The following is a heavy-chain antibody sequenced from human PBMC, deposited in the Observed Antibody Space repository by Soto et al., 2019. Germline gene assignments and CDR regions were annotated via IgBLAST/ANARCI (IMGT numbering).Heavy chain of an antibody. J-gene: IGHJ4*02. V-gene: IGHV1-69*13. D-gene: IGHD3-22*01. Sequence: SVKVAGKASGGTFSSYAISWVRHAPGQGLEWMGGIIPIFGTANYAQKLQGRVTITADESTSTAYMELSSLRSEDTAVYYCARSSTYYYDSSGYYCGYWGQGTMVPVSS. CDR1: GGTFSSYA. CDR3: ARSSTYYYDSSGYYCGY. CDR2: IIPIFGTA.